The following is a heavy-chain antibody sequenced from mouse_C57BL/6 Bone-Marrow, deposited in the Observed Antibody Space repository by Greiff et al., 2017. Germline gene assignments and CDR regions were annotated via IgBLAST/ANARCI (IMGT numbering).Heavy chain of an antibody. CDR3: HYGSSHWYFDV. V-gene: IGHV1-81*01. D-gene: IGHD1-1*01. J-gene: IGHJ1*03. CDR2: IYPRSGNT. CDR1: GYTFTSYG. Sequence: VQLQESGAELARPGASVKLSCKASGYTFTSYGISWVKQRTGQGLEWIGEIYPRSGNTYYNEKFKGKATLTADKSSSTAYMELRSLTSEDSAVYFCHYGSSHWYFDVWGTGTTVTVSS.